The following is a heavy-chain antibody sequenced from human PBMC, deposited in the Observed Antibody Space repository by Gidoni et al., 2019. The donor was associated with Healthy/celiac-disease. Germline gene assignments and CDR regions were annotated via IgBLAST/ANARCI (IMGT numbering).Heavy chain of an antibody. CDR2: ISYDGSNK. V-gene: IGHV3-30*18. Sequence: QVQLVESGGGVVQPGRSLRLPCAASGFPFSSYGLHWVRQAPGKGLEWVAVISYDGSNKYYADSVKGRFTISRDNSKNTLYLQMNSLRAEDTAVYYCAKGDGDGYSYGPYWYFDLWGRGTLVTVSS. CDR3: AKGDGDGYSYGPYWYFDL. CDR1: GFPFSSYG. J-gene: IGHJ2*01. D-gene: IGHD5-18*01.